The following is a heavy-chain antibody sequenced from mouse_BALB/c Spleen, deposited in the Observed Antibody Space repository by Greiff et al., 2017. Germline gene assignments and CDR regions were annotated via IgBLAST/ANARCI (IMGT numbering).Heavy chain of an antibody. Sequence: EVQGVESGGGLVQPGGSLKLSCAASGFTFSSYGMSWVRQTPDKRLELVATINSNGGSTYYPDSVKGRFTISRDNAKNTLYLQMSSLKSEDTAMYYCARGRQLGLRYAMDYWGQGTSVTVSS. D-gene: IGHD3-2*01. CDR2: INSNGGST. V-gene: IGHV5-6-3*01. CDR1: GFTFSSYG. J-gene: IGHJ4*01. CDR3: ARGRQLGLRYAMDY.